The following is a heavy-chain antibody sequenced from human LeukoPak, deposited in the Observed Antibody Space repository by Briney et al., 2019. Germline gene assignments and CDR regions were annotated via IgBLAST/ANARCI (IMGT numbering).Heavy chain of an antibody. V-gene: IGHV4-4*07. CDR3: ARAGYIVGATLFDY. J-gene: IGHJ4*02. CDR2: IYTSGST. Sequence: SETLSLTCTVSGGSISSYYWSWIRQPAGKGLEWIGRIYTSGSTNYNPSLKSRVTMSVDTSKNQLSLKLSSVTAADTAVYYCARAGYIVGATLFDYWGQGTLVTVSS. D-gene: IGHD1-26*01. CDR1: GGSISSYY.